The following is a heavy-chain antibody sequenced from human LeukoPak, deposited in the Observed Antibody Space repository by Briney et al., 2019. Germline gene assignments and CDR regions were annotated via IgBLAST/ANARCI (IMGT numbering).Heavy chain of an antibody. Sequence: SETLSLTXTVSGGSISSGSYYWSWIRQPAGKGLEWIGRIYTSGSTNYNPSLKSRVTISVDTSKNQFSLKLSSVTAADTAVYYCARVPRDWGQGTLVTVSS. J-gene: IGHJ4*02. CDR3: ARVPRD. V-gene: IGHV4-61*02. CDR1: GGSISSGSYY. CDR2: IYTSGST.